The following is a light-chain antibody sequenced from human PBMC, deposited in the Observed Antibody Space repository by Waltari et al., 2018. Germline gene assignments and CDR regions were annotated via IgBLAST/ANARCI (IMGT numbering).Light chain of an antibody. Sequence: IVLTQSPGTLSLSSGERATPSCRSSQSVSSNYLAWYQQKPGQAPRLLIYGASSRATGIPDRFSGSGSGTDFTLTISRLEPEDFAVYYCQQYGSSPPYTFGQGTKLEI. CDR1: QSVSSNY. J-gene: IGKJ2*01. CDR2: GAS. V-gene: IGKV3-20*01. CDR3: QQYGSSPPYT.